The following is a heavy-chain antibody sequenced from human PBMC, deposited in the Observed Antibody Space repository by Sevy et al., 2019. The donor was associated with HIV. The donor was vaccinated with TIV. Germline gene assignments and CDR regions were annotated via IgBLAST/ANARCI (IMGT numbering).Heavy chain of an antibody. CDR3: GREGCTRPHDY. Sequence: GGALRLSCAVSGFNFNIYSMSWVRQAPGKGLEWVSTLSFGCGKINYADSVKGRFIISRDDSKNTLYLQMNSLRAEDTAVYCCGREGCTRPHDYWGQGTLVTVSS. V-gene: IGHV3-23*01. CDR2: LSFGCGKI. CDR1: GFNFNIYS. D-gene: IGHD2-8*01. J-gene: IGHJ4*02.